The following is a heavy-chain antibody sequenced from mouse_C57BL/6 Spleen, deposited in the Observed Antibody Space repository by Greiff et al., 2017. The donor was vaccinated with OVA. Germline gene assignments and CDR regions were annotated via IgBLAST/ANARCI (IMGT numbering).Heavy chain of an antibody. CDR2: IDPAHGNT. CDR3: ARAQATAWFAY. Sequence: VHVKQSVAELVRPGASVTLSCTASGFNIQHTYMHWVKQRPEQGLEWIGRIDPAHGNTKYAPKFQGKATITADTSSNTAYLQLSSLTSEDTAIYYCARAQATAWFAYWGQGTLVTVSA. D-gene: IGHD3-2*02. V-gene: IGHV14-3*01. CDR1: GFNIQHTY. J-gene: IGHJ3*01.